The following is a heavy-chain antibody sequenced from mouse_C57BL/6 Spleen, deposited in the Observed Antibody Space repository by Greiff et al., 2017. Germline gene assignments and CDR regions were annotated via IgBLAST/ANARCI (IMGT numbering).Heavy chain of an antibody. CDR2: ILPGSGST. Sequence: LVEPGASVKLSCKATGYTFTGYWIEWVKQRPGHGLEWIGEILPGSGSTNYNEKFKGKATFTADTSSNTAYMQLSSLTTEDSAIYYCARFDHYDYDGYAMDYWGQGTSVTVSS. CDR1: GYTFTGYW. D-gene: IGHD2-4*01. V-gene: IGHV1-9*01. J-gene: IGHJ4*01. CDR3: ARFDHYDYDGYAMDY.